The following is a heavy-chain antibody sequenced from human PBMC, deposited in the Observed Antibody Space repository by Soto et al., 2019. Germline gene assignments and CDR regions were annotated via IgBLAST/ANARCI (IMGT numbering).Heavy chain of an antibody. J-gene: IGHJ6*02. V-gene: IGHV3-23*04. D-gene: IGHD2-8*01. CDR2: ISGSGRYT. Sequence: DVQLVESGGDLVQPGGSLRLSCAASGFTFDSCVMSWVRQAPGKGLEWLSLISGSGRYTDYADSVKGRFTISRDNSKNTLYLQMNSLRVEDTAVYYCAKDPPSESMQPDYGMDVWGQGTKVTVSS. CDR1: GFTFDSCV. CDR3: AKDPPSESMQPDYGMDV.